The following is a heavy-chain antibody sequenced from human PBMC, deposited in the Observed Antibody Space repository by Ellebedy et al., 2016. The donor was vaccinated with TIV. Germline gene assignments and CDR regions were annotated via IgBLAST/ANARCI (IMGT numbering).Heavy chain of an antibody. CDR3: ARYSYDFLTGDNTRFDN. J-gene: IGHJ4*02. CDR1: GYTFTNHG. D-gene: IGHD3-9*01. CDR2: ISVHNGNA. V-gene: IGHV1-18*04. Sequence: ASVKVSCKASGYTFTNHGISWVRQARGQGLEWMGWISVHNGNANYAQKFRGRVTMTADTSTDRAYMELRSLRPDDTVVYYCARYSYDFLTGDNTRFDNWGQGTLVTVSS.